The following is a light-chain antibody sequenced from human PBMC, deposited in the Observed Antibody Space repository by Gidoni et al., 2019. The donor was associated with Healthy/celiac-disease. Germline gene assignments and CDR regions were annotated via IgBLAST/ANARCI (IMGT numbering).Light chain of an antibody. CDR1: QSVSSY. V-gene: IGKV3-11*01. CDR3: QQRSNWPTLT. J-gene: IGKJ4*01. Sequence: EIVLTQSPATLSLSTGERATLSCRASQSVSSYLAWYQQKPGQAPRLLIYDASNRATGIPARFSGSGSGTDFTLNISSLEPEDFAVYYCQQRSNWPTLTFGGGTKVEIK. CDR2: DAS.